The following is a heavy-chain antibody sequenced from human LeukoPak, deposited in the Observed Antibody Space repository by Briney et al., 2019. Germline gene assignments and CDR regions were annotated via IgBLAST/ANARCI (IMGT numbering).Heavy chain of an antibody. J-gene: IGHJ4*02. CDR2: ISYDGSNK. CDR3: ARDFTDISTGYPRYYFDY. Sequence: GGSLRLSCAASGFTFSSYAMHWVRQAPGKGLEWVAVISYDGSNKYYADSVKGRFTISRDNSKNTLYLQMNSLRAEDTAVYYCARDFTDISTGYPRYYFDYWGQGTLVTVSS. V-gene: IGHV3-30-3*01. D-gene: IGHD3-9*01. CDR1: GFTFSSYA.